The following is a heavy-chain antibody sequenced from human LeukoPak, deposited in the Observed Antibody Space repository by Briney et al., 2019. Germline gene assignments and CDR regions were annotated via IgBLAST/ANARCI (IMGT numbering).Heavy chain of an antibody. D-gene: IGHD1-26*01. V-gene: IGHV4-39*01. CDR1: GGSISSRSYY. CDR3: ARSGSGSYYGDYFDY. Sequence: SETLSLTCTVSGGSISSRSYYWGWIRQPPGKGLEWIGYIYYTGSPYYNSSLKGRVTISVDTSKNQFSLKLSSVTAADTAVYYCARSGSGSYYGDYFDYWGQGTLVTVSS. J-gene: IGHJ4*02. CDR2: IYYTGSP.